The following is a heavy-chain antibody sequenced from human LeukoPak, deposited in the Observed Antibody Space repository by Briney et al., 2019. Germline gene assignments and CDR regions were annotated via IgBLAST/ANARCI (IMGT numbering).Heavy chain of an antibody. V-gene: IGHV3-23*01. D-gene: IGHD3/OR15-3a*01. J-gene: IGHJ3*02. CDR2: ISGSGGST. CDR3: AKGWSGDIWTPFDM. Sequence: GGSLRLSCAASGFILKNYAMNWVRQAPGKGLEWVSVISGSGGSTHYADSVRGRFTISRDNSKNTLYLQMKSLRAEDTAVYHCAKGWSGDIWTPFDMWGQGTMVTVSS. CDR1: GFILKNYA.